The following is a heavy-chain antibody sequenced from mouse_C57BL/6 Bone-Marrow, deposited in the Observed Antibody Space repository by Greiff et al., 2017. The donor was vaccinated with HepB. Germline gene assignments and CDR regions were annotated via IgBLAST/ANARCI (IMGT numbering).Heavy chain of an antibody. D-gene: IGHD1-1*01. CDR1: GYTFTSYW. Sequence: VQLQQPGAELVKPGASVKLSCKASGYTFTSYWMHWVKQRPGRGLEWIGKIDPNSGGTKYNEKFKSKATLTVDKSSSTAYMQLSSLTSEDSAVYDGASCAVVDYYAMDYWGQGTSVTVSS. CDR2: IDPNSGGT. CDR3: ASCAVVDYYAMDY. V-gene: IGHV1-72*01. J-gene: IGHJ4*01.